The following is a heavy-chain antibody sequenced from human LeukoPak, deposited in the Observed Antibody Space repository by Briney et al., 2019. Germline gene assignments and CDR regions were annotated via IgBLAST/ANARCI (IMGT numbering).Heavy chain of an antibody. CDR3: ARAKYGSMLYYYYYMDV. CDR1: GFTFSSYW. Sequence: PGGSLRLSCAASGFTFSSYWMSWVRQAPRKGLEWVANIKQDGSEKYYVDSVKGRFTISRDNAKNSLYLQMNSLRAEDTAVYYCARAKYGSMLYYYYYMDVWGKGTTVTVSS. J-gene: IGHJ6*03. V-gene: IGHV3-7*01. D-gene: IGHD3-10*01. CDR2: IKQDGSEK.